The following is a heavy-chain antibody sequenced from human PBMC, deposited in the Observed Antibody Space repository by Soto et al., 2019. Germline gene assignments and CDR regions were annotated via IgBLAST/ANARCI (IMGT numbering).Heavy chain of an antibody. CDR2: IRSNIDGATT. CDR3: TTDWGSGTHYARAFDV. CDR1: GFAFKYAR. D-gene: IGHD3-16*01. J-gene: IGHJ3*01. Sequence: EVLLVESGGGLVKPGGSLRLSCAASGFAFKYARMTWVRQAPGKGLEWVGHIRSNIDGATTVYAAPVKGRFTISRDESKNTVDLQMNSLITEDTAVYYCTTDWGSGTHYARAFDVWGQGTMVTVSS. V-gene: IGHV3-15*01.